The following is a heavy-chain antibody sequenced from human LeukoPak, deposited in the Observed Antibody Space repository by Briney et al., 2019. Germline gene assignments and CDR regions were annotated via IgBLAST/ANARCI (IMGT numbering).Heavy chain of an antibody. Sequence: SETLSLTCTVSGGSISSYYWSWIRQPAGKGLEWIGRIYTSGSTNYNPSLKSRVTMSVDTSKNQFSLKLSSVTAADTAVYYCARSGDSGSYYRWFDPWGQGTLVTVSS. CDR2: IYTSGST. J-gene: IGHJ5*02. D-gene: IGHD1-26*01. V-gene: IGHV4-4*07. CDR3: ARSGDSGSYYRWFDP. CDR1: GGSISSYY.